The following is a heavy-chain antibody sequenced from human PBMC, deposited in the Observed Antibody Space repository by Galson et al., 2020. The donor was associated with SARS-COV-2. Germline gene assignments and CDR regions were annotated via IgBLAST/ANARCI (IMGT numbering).Heavy chain of an antibody. CDR1: GFTFSSYG. CDR2: IWYDGSNK. CDR3: ASSGLYYYGSGSYYLQD. D-gene: IGHD3-10*01. J-gene: IGHJ4*02. Sequence: GESLKISCAASGFTFSSYGMHWVRQAPGKGLEWVAVIWYDGSNKYYADSVKGRFTISRDNSKNTLYLQMNSLRAEDTAVYYCASSGLYYYGSGSYYLQDWGQGTLVTVSS. V-gene: IGHV3-33*01.